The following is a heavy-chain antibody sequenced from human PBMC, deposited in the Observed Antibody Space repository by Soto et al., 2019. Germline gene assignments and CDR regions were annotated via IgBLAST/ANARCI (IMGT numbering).Heavy chain of an antibody. J-gene: IGHJ4*02. D-gene: IGHD1-1*01. CDR1: GFTFSTYA. CDR3: AKVRPRRTSGYFFEY. V-gene: IGHV3-23*01. Sequence: EVQLLESGGKLVQPGGSLTLSCAASGFTFSTYAMAWVRQAPGKGLEWVSGVSASGLNTDYADPVKGRFYISRDNSKNTVSLHMNSLRAEDTALYYCAKVRPRRTSGYFFEYLGQGTGVTVSS. CDR2: VSASGLNT.